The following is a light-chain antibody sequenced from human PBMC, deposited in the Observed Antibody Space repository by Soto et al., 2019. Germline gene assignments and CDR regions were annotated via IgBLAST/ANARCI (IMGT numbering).Light chain of an antibody. CDR1: ESISTW. J-gene: IGKJ1*01. Sequence: DIQMTQSPSTLSASVGDRVIITCRASESISTWLAWYHQKSGQAPKLLISKASSLETGVPSRFSGSGSGTQFTLTISSLQPDDFATYYCQQYDAYSWTFGQGTKVDIK. CDR3: QQYDAYSWT. CDR2: KAS. V-gene: IGKV1-5*03.